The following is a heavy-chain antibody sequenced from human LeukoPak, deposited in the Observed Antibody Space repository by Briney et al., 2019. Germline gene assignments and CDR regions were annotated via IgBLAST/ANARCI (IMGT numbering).Heavy chain of an antibody. CDR3: ARLYPPDRYFDY. Sequence: PGESLKISCKGSGYIFTSYWISWVRQMPGKGLEWMGRIDPSDSYTNYSPSFQGHVTISADKSISTAYLQWSSLKASDTAMYYCARLYPPDRYFDYWGQGTLVTVSS. J-gene: IGHJ4*02. CDR1: GYIFTSYW. D-gene: IGHD3-16*02. CDR2: IDPSDSYT. V-gene: IGHV5-10-1*01.